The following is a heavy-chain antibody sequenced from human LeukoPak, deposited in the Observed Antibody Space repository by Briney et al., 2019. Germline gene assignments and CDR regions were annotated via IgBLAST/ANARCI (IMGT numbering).Heavy chain of an antibody. V-gene: IGHV3-23*01. CDR2: ISGGGGTT. J-gene: IGHJ4*02. CDR1: GFTFSSSV. D-gene: IGHD1-26*01. Sequence: PGGSLRLSCVASGFTFSSSVMSWVRQAPGKGLEWVSAISGGGGTTNYADSVKGRFTISRGNSKNTLCLEMNSLRADDTAVYYCAKGPSGSYSGYFDYWGQGTLVTVSS. CDR3: AKGPSGSYSGYFDY.